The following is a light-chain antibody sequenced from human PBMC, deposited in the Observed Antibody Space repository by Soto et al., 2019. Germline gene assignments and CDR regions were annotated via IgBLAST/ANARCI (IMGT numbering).Light chain of an antibody. CDR2: GAS. J-gene: IGKJ1*01. CDR1: QSVSSSY. Sequence: EIVLTQSPATLSLSPLERATLSCMASQSVSSSYLAWYQQKPGQAPRLLIYGASSRTTGIPDRFSGSGSGTDFTLTISRLEPEDFAVYYCQPYGSSPGTSGQGTKVDIK. CDR3: QPYGSSPGT. V-gene: IGKV3-20*01.